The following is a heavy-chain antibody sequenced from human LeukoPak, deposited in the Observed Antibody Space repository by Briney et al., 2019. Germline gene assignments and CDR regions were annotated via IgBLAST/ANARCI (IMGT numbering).Heavy chain of an antibody. V-gene: IGHV4-39*07. J-gene: IGHJ6*03. CDR1: GDSISTSSYY. Sequence: SETLSLTCSVSGDSISTSSYYWGWIRQPPGKGLEWIGTIYYSGSTYYNPSLKSRVTISVDTSKNQFSLKLSSVTAADTAVYYCARAYNWNYYYYYYYMDVWGKGTTVTVSS. CDR2: IYYSGST. CDR3: ARAYNWNYYYYYYYMDV. D-gene: IGHD1-7*01.